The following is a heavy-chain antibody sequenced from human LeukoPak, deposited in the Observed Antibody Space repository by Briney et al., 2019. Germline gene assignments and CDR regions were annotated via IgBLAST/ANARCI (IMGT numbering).Heavy chain of an antibody. J-gene: IGHJ4*02. CDR1: GFTFSSYA. CDR2: ISGSGGST. V-gene: IGHV3-23*01. Sequence: GGSLRLSCAASGFTFSSYAMSWARQAPGKGLEWVSAISGSGGSTYYADSVKGRFTISRDNSKNTLYLQMNSLRAEDTAVYYCAKYDYYDSSGYHAPFDYWGQGTLVTVSS. CDR3: AKYDYYDSSGYHAPFDY. D-gene: IGHD3-22*01.